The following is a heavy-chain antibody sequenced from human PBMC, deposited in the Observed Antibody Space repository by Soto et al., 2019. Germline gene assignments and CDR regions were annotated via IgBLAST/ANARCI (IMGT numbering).Heavy chain of an antibody. Sequence: LRLSYAVSGFTLSDHYMYWVRQAPGKGLEWVSGISDRGDTTHYADSVKGRFTISRDTSKNTLYLQLNTLRADDTAVYYCAKDKPGTTSFDYWGQGTLVTVSS. CDR3: AKDKPGTTSFDY. CDR2: ISDRGDTT. V-gene: IGHV3-23*01. J-gene: IGHJ4*02. CDR1: GFTLSDHY. D-gene: IGHD1-1*01.